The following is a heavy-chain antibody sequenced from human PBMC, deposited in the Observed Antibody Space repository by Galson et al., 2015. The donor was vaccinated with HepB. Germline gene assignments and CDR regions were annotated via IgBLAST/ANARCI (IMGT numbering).Heavy chain of an antibody. CDR2: FYASGAT. V-gene: IGHV3-53*05. D-gene: IGHD4-17*01. J-gene: IGHJ4*02. CDR3: ATVTTVTPDTFDY. CDR1: GFSVTGTY. Sequence: SLRLSCAASGFSVTGTYMGWVRQAPGKGLEWVSIFYASGATHYADSVRGRFTVSRDNSKSMLYLQMNIVRSEDTAVYYCATVTTVTPDTFDYWGQGTLVTVSS.